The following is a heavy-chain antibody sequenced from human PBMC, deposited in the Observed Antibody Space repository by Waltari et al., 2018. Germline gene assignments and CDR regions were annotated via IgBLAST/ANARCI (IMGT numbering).Heavy chain of an antibody. J-gene: IGHJ4*02. CDR1: GGSISSSSYY. Sequence: QLQLQESGPGLVKPSETLSLTCTVSGGSISSSSYYWGWIRQPPGKGLEWIGSIYYSGSTYYNPSLKSRVTISVDTSKNQFSLKLSSVTAADTAVYYCARRPSITIFGVVIDSDYWGQGTLVTVSS. CDR3: ARRPSITIFGVVIDSDY. CDR2: IYYSGST. V-gene: IGHV4-39*01. D-gene: IGHD3-3*01.